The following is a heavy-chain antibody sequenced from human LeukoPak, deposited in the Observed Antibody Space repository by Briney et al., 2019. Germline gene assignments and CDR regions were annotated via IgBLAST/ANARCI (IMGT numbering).Heavy chain of an antibody. V-gene: IGHV1-2*06. CDR1: GYTFTGYY. D-gene: IGHD3-10*01. J-gene: IGHJ6*02. CDR3: ARDALDYYGSGRDYYYYYGMDV. CDR2: INPNSGGI. Sequence: ASVRVSCKASGYTFTGYYMHWVRQAPGQGLEWMGRINPNSGGINYAQKFQGRVTMTRDTSISTAYMELSRLRSDDTAVYYCARDALDYYGSGRDYYYYYGMDVWGQGTTVTVSS.